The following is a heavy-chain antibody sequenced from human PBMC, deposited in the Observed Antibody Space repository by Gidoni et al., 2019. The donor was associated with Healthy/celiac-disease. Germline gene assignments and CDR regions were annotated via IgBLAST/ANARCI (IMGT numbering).Heavy chain of an antibody. CDR2: INSDGSST. V-gene: IGHV3-74*01. D-gene: IGHD2-15*01. CDR3: ASSGRYCSGGSCQPYDY. Sequence: EVQLVESGGGLVQPGGSLRLSCAASGFTFSSYWMHWVRQAPGKGLVWVSRINSDGSSTSYADSVKGRFTISRDNAKNTLYLQMNSLRAEDTAVYYCASSGRYCSGGSCQPYDYWGQGTLVTVSS. CDR1: GFTFSSYW. J-gene: IGHJ4*02.